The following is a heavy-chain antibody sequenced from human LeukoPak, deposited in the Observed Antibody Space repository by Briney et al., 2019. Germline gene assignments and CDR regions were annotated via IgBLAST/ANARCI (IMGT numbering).Heavy chain of an antibody. CDR2: ISYDGSNK. Sequence: GRSLRLSCAASGFTFSSYAMHWVRQAPGKGLEWVAVISYDGSNKYYADSVKGRFTISRDNSKNTLYLQMNSLRAEDTAVYYCARGVLSGELLVYDYWGQGTLVTVSS. CDR1: GFTFSSYA. V-gene: IGHV3-30-3*01. J-gene: IGHJ4*02. CDR3: ARGVLSGELLVYDY. D-gene: IGHD3-10*02.